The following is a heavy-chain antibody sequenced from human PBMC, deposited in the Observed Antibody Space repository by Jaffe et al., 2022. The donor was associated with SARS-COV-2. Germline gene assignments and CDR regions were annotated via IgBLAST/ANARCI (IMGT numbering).Heavy chain of an antibody. CDR1: GGSISSGGYY. Sequence: QVQLQESGPGLVKPSQTLSLTCTVSGGSISSGGYYYSWIRQPAGKGLEWIGRIYFSGSTKYNPSLQSRVTISVDTSKNQFSLRLSSVTAADTAVYYCARHPHYYDSRGYQPNWGQGTLVTVSS. D-gene: IGHD3-22*01. V-gene: IGHV4-61*02. CDR2: IYFSGST. CDR3: ARHPHYYDSRGYQPN. J-gene: IGHJ4*02.